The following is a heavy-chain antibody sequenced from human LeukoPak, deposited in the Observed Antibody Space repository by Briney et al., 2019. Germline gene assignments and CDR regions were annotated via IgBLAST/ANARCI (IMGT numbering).Heavy chain of an antibody. J-gene: IGHJ4*02. CDR1: GASIPSSYY. CDR3: ARLTGGGSYWGYFDY. V-gene: IGHV4-4*09. Sequence: SETLSLTCTVSGASIPSSYYWSWIRQPPGKGLECIGYISASGNTNYNPSLKSRVTISVDTSKSQFSLNLSSVTAADTAIYCCARLTGGGSYWGYFDYWGQGNLVTVSS. CDR2: ISASGNT. D-gene: IGHD1-26*01.